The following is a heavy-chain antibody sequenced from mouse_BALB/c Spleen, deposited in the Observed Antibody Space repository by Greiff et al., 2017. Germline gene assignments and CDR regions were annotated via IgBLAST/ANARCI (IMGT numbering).Heavy chain of an antibody. CDR3: ARRNYDYDGGAMDY. V-gene: IGHV5-6-5*01. CDR2: ISSGGST. D-gene: IGHD2-4*01. Sequence: EVKLVESGGGLVKPGGSLKLSCAASGFTFSSYAMSWVRQTPENRLEWVASISSGGSTYYPDSVKGRFTISRDNARNILYLQMSSLRSEDTAMYYCARRNYDYDGGAMDYWGQGTSVTVSS. CDR1: GFTFSSYA. J-gene: IGHJ4*01.